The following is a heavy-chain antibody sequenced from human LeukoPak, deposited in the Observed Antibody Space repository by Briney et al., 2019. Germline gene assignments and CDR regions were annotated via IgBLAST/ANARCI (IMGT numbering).Heavy chain of an antibody. CDR1: GGSISSYY. D-gene: IGHD2-15*01. CDR2: IYYSGST. CDR3: ARETRSGGSLLRGNWFDP. Sequence: SETLSLTCTVSGGSISSYYWSWIRQPPGKGLEWIGYIYYSGSTNCNPSLKSRVTISVDTSKNQLSLKLSSVTAADTAVYYCARETRSGGSLLRGNWFDPWGQGTLVTVSS. V-gene: IGHV4-59*12. J-gene: IGHJ5*02.